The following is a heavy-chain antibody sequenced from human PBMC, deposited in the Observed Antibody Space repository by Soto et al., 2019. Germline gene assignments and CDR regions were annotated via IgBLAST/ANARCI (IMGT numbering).Heavy chain of an antibody. V-gene: IGHV1-18*01. J-gene: IGHJ4*02. CDR2: ISADNGNT. CDR3: ARRGHLPAY. D-gene: IGHD6-25*01. Sequence: ASVKVSCKTSGYTFTNYDISWVRQAPGQGLEWMGWISADNGNTNYARNHQRRVTMTTDTSTGTSYMVLRSLTSDDTGVYYCARRGHLPAYWGQGTPVTVSS. CDR1: GYTFTNYD.